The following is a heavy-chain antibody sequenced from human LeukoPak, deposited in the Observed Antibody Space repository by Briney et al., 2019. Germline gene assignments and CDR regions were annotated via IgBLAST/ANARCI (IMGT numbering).Heavy chain of an antibody. D-gene: IGHD2-2*01. Sequence: ASVKVSCKDSGYTFTGYYMHWVRQAPGQGLEWMGWINPNSGGTNYAQKFQGRVTMTRDTSISTAYMELSRLRSDDTAVYYCVREEGYCSSTSCSAPFDYWGQGTLVTVSS. J-gene: IGHJ4*02. CDR2: INPNSGGT. V-gene: IGHV1-2*02. CDR3: VREEGYCSSTSCSAPFDY. CDR1: GYTFTGYY.